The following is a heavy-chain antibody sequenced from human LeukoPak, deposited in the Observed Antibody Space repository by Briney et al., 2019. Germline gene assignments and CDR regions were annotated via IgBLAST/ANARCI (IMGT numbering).Heavy chain of an antibody. CDR3: ARGRLRYFDNWYFDL. V-gene: IGHV4-34*01. Sequence: SETLSLTCAVSGGSISSGGYSWSWIRQPPGKELEWIGEINHSGSTNYNPSLKSRVTISVDTSKNQFSLKLSSVTAADTAVYYCARGRLRYFDNWYFDLWGRGTLVTVSS. CDR1: GGSISSGGYS. D-gene: IGHD3-9*01. CDR2: INHSGST. J-gene: IGHJ2*01.